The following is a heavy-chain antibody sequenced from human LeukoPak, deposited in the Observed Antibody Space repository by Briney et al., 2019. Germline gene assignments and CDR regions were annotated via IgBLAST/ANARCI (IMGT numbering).Heavy chain of an antibody. CDR1: GFTFSSYG. D-gene: IGHD3-9*01. J-gene: IGHJ4*02. Sequence: GGSLRLSCAASGFTFSSYGMSWVRQAPGKGLEWVSAISGSGGSTYYADSVKGRFTISRDNSKNTLYLQMNSLRVEDTAVYYCARAPIFSRSFDYWGQGTLVTVSS. CDR2: ISGSGGST. V-gene: IGHV3-23*01. CDR3: ARAPIFSRSFDY.